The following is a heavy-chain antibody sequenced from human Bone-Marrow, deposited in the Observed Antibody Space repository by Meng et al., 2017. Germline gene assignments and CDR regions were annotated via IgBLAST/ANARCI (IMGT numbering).Heavy chain of an antibody. V-gene: IGHV7-4-1*01. CDR2: INTNTGNP. CDR3: ARGGRMITFGGLMKAFDI. J-gene: IGHJ3*02. D-gene: IGHD3-16*01. CDR1: GYTFTSYA. Sequence: GESLKISCKASGYTFTSYAINWVRQAPGQGLEWMGWINTNTGNPTYAQGFTGRFVFSLDTSVGTAYLQIASLKAEDTAVYYCARGGRMITFGGLMKAFDIWGQGTMVTVSS.